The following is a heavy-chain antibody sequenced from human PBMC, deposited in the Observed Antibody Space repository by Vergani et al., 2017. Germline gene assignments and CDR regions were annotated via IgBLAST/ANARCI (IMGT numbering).Heavy chain of an antibody. Sequence: EVQLLESGGGLVQPGGSLRLSCGASGFTFSSYAMTWVRQAPRQGLEWVSAISGSGGNTFYTDSVKGRFTISRDNSKNTLHLQLNSLRAEDTAVYFCARVVTDYYTDSGLYVGFYFDSWGQGTLVTVSS. CDR3: ARVVTDYYTDSGLYVGFYFDS. D-gene: IGHD5-12*01. CDR1: GFTFSSYA. CDR2: ISGSGGNT. V-gene: IGHV3-23*01. J-gene: IGHJ4*02.